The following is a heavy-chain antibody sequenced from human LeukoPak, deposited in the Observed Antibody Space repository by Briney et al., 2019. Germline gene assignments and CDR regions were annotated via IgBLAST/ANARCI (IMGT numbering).Heavy chain of an antibody. J-gene: IGHJ5*02. V-gene: IGHV4-39*01. Sequence: SETLSLTCTVSGGSISISSYYCGWIRQPPGKGLEWIGSIYYSGSTYYNPSLKSRFTISVDTSKNQFSLKLSSVTAADTAVYYCARQGAFTMARGVISWFDPWGQGTLVTVSS. CDR1: GGSISISSYY. D-gene: IGHD3-10*01. CDR2: IYYSGST. CDR3: ARQGAFTMARGVISWFDP.